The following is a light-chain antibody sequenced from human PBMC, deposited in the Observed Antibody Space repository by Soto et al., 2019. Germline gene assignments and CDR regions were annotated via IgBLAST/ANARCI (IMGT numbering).Light chain of an antibody. CDR1: QSISSW. CDR3: QQYNSYSRT. J-gene: IGKJ1*01. Sequence: DIQMTQSPSTLSASVGDRVTITCRASQSISSWLAWYQQKPGKAPKLLIYDASSLESGVPSRFNGSGSGTEVTLTISSLQPDDFATYYCQQYNSYSRTFGQGTKVEIK. V-gene: IGKV1-5*01. CDR2: DAS.